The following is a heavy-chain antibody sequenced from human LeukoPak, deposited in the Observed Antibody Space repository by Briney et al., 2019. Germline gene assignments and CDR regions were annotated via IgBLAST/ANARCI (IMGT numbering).Heavy chain of an antibody. J-gene: IGHJ4*02. CDR2: IYYSGST. Sequence: PSETLSLTCTVSGGSISSYYWSWIRQPPGKGLEWIGYIYYSGSTNYNPSLKSRVTISVDTSKNQFSLKLSSVTAADTAVYYCARDVRYYDFWSGYYNFDYWGQGTLVTVSS. CDR3: ARDVRYYDFWSGYYNFDY. V-gene: IGHV4-59*12. CDR1: GGSISSYY. D-gene: IGHD3-3*01.